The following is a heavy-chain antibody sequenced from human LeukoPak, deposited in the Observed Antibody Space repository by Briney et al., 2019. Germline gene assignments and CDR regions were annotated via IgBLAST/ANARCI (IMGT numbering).Heavy chain of an antibody. Sequence: PSETLSLTCTVSGGSISSSSYYWGWIRQPPGKGLEWIGSIYYSGSTYYNPSLKSRVTISVDTSKNQFSLKLSSVTAADTAVYYCARELHSSGWYSFDYWGQGTLVTVSS. D-gene: IGHD6-19*01. CDR3: ARELHSSGWYSFDY. J-gene: IGHJ4*02. CDR2: IYYSGST. CDR1: GGSISSSSYY. V-gene: IGHV4-39*07.